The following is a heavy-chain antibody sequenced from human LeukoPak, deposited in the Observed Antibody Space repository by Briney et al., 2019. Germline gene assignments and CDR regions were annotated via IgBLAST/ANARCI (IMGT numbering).Heavy chain of an antibody. D-gene: IGHD5-24*01. V-gene: IGHV3-73*01. Sequence: GGSLRLSCAASGFTFSASGMHWVRQASGKGLEWVGLIRSKANTYATAYAASVKGRFTISRDDSKNMAYLQMNSLKTEDTGVYYCSRLGPYNDYWYFDLWGRGTLVTVSS. CDR1: GFTFSASG. CDR3: SRLGPYNDYWYFDL. CDR2: IRSKANTYAT. J-gene: IGHJ2*01.